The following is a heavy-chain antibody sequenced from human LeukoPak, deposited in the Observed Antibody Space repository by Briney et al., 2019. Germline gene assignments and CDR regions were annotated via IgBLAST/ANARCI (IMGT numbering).Heavy chain of an antibody. V-gene: IGHV3-48*04. J-gene: IGHJ4*02. CDR3: ARDYYYNSGRFDY. D-gene: IGHD3-10*01. CDR2: ISSSGSTI. Sequence: PGESLRLSCAASGFTFSRYSMNWVRQAPGKGLEWVSYISSSGSTIYYADSVKGRFTISRDNAKNSLYLQMNSLRAEDTAVYYCARDYYYNSGRFDYWGQGTVVTVSS. CDR1: GFTFSRYS.